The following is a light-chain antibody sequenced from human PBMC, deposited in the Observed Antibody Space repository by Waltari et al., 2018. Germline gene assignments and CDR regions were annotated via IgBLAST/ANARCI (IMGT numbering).Light chain of an antibody. CDR2: ENN. V-gene: IGLV1-51*02. CDR3: GTWDSSLGDWV. J-gene: IGLJ3*02. CDR1: NSNIGNNY. Sequence: QSVLTQPPSVSAAPGQKVTISCSGSNSNIGNNYVSWYQQLPGKAPKLFSSENNKRPSGIPARFSGSKAGTSATLGITGLQTGDEADYYCGTWDSSLGDWVFGGGTKVTVL.